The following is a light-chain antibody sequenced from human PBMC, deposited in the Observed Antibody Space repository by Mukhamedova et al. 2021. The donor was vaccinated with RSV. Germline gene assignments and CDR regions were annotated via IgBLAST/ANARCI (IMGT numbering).Light chain of an antibody. V-gene: IGKV1-13*02. CDR2: DAS. CDR3: QHFNSYPST. J-gene: IGKJ4*01. Sequence: WYQRRVHGKTPKLLIYDASTLESGVPSRLSGSGSGTDFTLTISSLHPEDFATYYCQHFNSYPSTFGGGTKVQIK.